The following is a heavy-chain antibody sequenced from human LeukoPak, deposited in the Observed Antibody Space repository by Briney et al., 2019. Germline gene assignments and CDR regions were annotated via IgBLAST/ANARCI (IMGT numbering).Heavy chain of an antibody. V-gene: IGHV1-69*13. CDR2: IIPIFGTA. CDR1: GGTFSSYA. J-gene: IGHJ4*02. CDR3: ARTYYDILTGYAAWYFDY. Sequence: ASVKVSCKASGGTFSSYAISWVRQALGQGLEWMGGIIPIFGTANYAQKFQGRVTITADESTSTAYMELSSLRSEDTAVYYCARTYYDILTGYAAWYFDYWGQGTLVTVSS. D-gene: IGHD3-9*01.